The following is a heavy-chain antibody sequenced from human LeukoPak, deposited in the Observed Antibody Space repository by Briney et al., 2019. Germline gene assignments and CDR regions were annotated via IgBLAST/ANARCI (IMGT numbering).Heavy chain of an antibody. V-gene: IGHV3-48*01. CDR1: GFTFSSYS. Sequence: GGSLRLSCAASGFTFSSYSMNWVRQAPGKGLEWVSYISSSSSTIYYADSVKGRFTISRDNAKNSLYLQMNSLRAEDTAVYYCARERYCSSTSCYRTRGYFDYWGQGTLVTVSS. D-gene: IGHD2-2*01. J-gene: IGHJ4*02. CDR3: ARERYCSSTSCYRTRGYFDY. CDR2: ISSSSSTI.